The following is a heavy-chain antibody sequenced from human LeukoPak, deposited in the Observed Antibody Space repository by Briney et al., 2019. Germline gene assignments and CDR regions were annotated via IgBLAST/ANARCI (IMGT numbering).Heavy chain of an antibody. J-gene: IGHJ4*02. Sequence: GGSLRLSCAASGFSFSDHYMDWVRQAPGKGLEWVANIKQDGSEKYYVDSVKGRFTISRDNAKNSLYLQMNSLRVEDTAVYYCAREPSICGSTTCWGQGTLVTVSS. CDR2: IKQDGSEK. D-gene: IGHD2-2*01. CDR1: GFSFSDHY. V-gene: IGHV3-7*04. CDR3: AREPSICGSTTC.